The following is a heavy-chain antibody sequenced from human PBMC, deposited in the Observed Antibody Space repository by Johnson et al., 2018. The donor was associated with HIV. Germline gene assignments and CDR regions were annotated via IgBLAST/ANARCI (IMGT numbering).Heavy chain of an antibody. V-gene: IGHV3-66*01. J-gene: IGHJ3*02. CDR3: ARGFWSESGGWAFDI. CDR2: IYSGGST. CDR1: GFTFSDYY. D-gene: IGHD3-3*01. Sequence: VQLVESGGGLVKPGGSLRLSCAASGFTFSDYYMSWIRQAPGKGLEWVSVIYSGGSTYYADSVKARFTISRDNSKNTLYLQMNSLRAEDTAVYYCARGFWSESGGWAFDIWGQGTMVTVAS.